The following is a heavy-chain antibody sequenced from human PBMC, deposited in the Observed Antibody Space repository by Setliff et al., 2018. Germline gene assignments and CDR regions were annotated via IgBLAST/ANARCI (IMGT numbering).Heavy chain of an antibody. Sequence: ASVKVSCKASGGTFSSYAISWVRQAPGQGLEWMGIVNPSGGKTTLSQKFQGRVSMTADASTATVYMELHSLTSEDTAIYYCARAPWGDDYDSLYTWFDPWGQGSLVTVSS. V-gene: IGHV1-46*01. CDR3: ARAPWGDDYDSLYTWFDP. D-gene: IGHD3-22*01. CDR1: GGTFSSYA. CDR2: VNPSGGKT. J-gene: IGHJ5*02.